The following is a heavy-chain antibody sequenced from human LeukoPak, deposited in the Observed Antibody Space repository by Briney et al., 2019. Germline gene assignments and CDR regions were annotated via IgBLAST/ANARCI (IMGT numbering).Heavy chain of an antibody. CDR3: ARGLPSGSYYFDY. CDR2: IYSGGPT. V-gene: IGHV3-66*01. D-gene: IGHD1-26*01. J-gene: IGHJ4*02. CDR1: GFTVSSNY. Sequence: GGSLRLSCAASGFTVSSNYMSWVRQAPGRGLEWVSVIYSGGPTYYADSVKGRFTISRDNSKNTLYFQMNSLRAEDTAVYYCARGLPSGSYYFDYWGQGTLVTVSS.